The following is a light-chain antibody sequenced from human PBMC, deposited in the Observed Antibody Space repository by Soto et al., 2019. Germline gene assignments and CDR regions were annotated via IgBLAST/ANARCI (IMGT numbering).Light chain of an antibody. CDR3: QQYGTPPIA. CDR2: VAS. CDR1: QNVGGRF. Sequence: EIVLTQSPGTLSLSTGERATLSCRASQNVGGRFLAWYQQKPGQAPRLLINVASTRATGIPDRFSGSGSGTDFTLTISRLGPEDFAVYYCQQYGTPPIAFGQGTRLEIK. V-gene: IGKV3-20*01. J-gene: IGKJ5*01.